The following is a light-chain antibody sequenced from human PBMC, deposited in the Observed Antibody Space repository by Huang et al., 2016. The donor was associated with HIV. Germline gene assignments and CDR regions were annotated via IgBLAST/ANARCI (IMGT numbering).Light chain of an antibody. V-gene: IGKV4-1*01. CDR2: WAS. CDR3: QQYYNIPWT. Sequence: DIVLTQSPDSLAVSLGERATINCKSSQSVLYSSNNKEYLAWYQKKPGQSPKLLIYWASTRESGVPDRVSGSGSGTDFTLTISDLQAGDVAVYYCQQYYNIPWTFGQGTKVEIK. J-gene: IGKJ1*01. CDR1: QSVLYSSNNKEY.